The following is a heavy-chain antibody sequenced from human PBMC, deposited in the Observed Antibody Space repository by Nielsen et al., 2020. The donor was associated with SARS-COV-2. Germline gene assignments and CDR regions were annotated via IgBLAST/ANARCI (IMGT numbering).Heavy chain of an antibody. CDR3: ARSAAGATIPDY. CDR1: GGSISSGDYY. V-gene: IGHV4-30-4*01. J-gene: IGHJ4*02. Sequence: SETLSLTCTVSGGSISSGDYYWSWIRQPPGKGPEWIGYIYYSGSTYYNPSLKSRVTISVDTSKNQFSLKLSSVTAADTAVYYSARSAAGATIPDYWGQGTLVTVSS. CDR2: IYYSGST. D-gene: IGHD1-26*01.